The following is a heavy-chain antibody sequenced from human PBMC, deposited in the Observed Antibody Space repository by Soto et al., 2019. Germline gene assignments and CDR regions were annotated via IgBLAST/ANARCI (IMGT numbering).Heavy chain of an antibody. V-gene: IGHV4-59*08. J-gene: IGHJ4*02. CDR3: ARRWGYYYDSSGYPLGD. CDR2: IYYSGST. Sequence: QVQLQESGPGLVKPSETLSLTCTVSGGSISSYYWSWIRQPPGKGLEWIGYIYYSGSTNYNPSLKSRVSISVDTYKNQFSLKLSSVTAADTAVYYCARRWGYYYDSSGYPLGDWGQGTLVTVSS. D-gene: IGHD3-22*01. CDR1: GGSISSYY.